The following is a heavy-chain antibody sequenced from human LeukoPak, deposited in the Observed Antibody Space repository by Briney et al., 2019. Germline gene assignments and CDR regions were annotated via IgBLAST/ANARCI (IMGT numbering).Heavy chain of an antibody. CDR1: GGSISSSSYY. D-gene: IGHD3-10*01. V-gene: IGHV4-61*05. J-gene: IGHJ4*02. CDR2: IYYSGST. CDR3: ACTMVRGVPFDY. Sequence: KTSETLSLTCTVSGGSISSSSYYWGWIRQPPGKGLEWIGYIYYSGSTNYNPSLKSRVTISVDTSKNQFSLKLSSVTAADTAVYYCACTMVRGVPFDYWGQGTLVTVSS.